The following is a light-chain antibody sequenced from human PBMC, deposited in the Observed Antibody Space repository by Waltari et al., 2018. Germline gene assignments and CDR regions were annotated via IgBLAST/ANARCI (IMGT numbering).Light chain of an antibody. CDR1: QSISSW. Sequence: DIQMTQSPSTLSASVGDRVTITCRASQSISSWLAWYQQQPGKAPKVLIYKASSLESGVPSRFSGSGSGTEFTLTISSLQPDDFATYYYQHYNTYPFTFGPGTKVDIK. J-gene: IGKJ3*01. CDR3: QHYNTYPFT. V-gene: IGKV1-5*03. CDR2: KAS.